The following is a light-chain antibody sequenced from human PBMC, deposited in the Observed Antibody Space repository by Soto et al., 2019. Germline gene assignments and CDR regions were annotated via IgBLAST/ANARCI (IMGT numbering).Light chain of an antibody. CDR3: QQYNNWPWT. J-gene: IGKJ1*01. CDR1: QSVSSNY. V-gene: IGKV3-20*01. CDR2: GVS. Sequence: EIVLTHSPCTLSLSPVGRATLSCSASQSVSSNYLAWYQQIPGQAPRLLIYGVSSRAAGIPDRFSGSGSGTDFTLTISRLEPEDFAVYYCQQYNNWPWTFGQGTKVDIK.